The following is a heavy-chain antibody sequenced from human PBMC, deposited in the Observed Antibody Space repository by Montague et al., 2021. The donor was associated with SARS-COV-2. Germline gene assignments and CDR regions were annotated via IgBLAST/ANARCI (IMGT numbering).Heavy chain of an antibody. Sequence: FLRLSCAASGFTFSSCGMHWVRQAPGKGLEWVATISYDGADKYYADSMRGRLTISRDNSKNTLWLQMNSLRAEDTAVYYCVERTNWGQGTLVTVSS. CDR2: ISYDGADK. J-gene: IGHJ4*02. CDR3: VERTN. V-gene: IGHV3-30*03. CDR1: GFTFSSCG.